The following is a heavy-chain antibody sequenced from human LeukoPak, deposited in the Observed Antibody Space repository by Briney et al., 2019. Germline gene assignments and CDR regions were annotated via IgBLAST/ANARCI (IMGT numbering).Heavy chain of an antibody. V-gene: IGHV1-46*01. J-gene: IGHJ6*03. D-gene: IGHD3-3*01. CDR3: ARKSKDDLGYYYYMDV. Sequence: ASVKVSCKASGYTFTSYYMHWVRQAPGQGLEWMGIINPSGGSTSYAQKFQGRVTMTRDTSTSTVYMELSSLRSEDTAVYYCARKSKDDLGYYYYMDVWGKGTAVTVSS. CDR2: INPSGGST. CDR1: GYTFTSYY.